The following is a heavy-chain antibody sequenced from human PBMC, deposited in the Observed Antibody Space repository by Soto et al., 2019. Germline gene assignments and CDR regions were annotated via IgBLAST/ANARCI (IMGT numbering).Heavy chain of an antibody. Sequence: QVQLVESGGGVVQPGRSLRLSCAAAGFNLRNYGMHWVRQAPGKGLEWVAVISYDRSDYADSVKGRFTISRDNSKDTLYVQLRRRRAAETAAYSWAKEVGGGHYDYWGQGILVTVSS. CDR3: AKEVGGGHYDY. D-gene: IGHD3-22*01. CDR2: ISYDRS. CDR1: GFNLRNYG. V-gene: IGHV3-30*18. J-gene: IGHJ4*02.